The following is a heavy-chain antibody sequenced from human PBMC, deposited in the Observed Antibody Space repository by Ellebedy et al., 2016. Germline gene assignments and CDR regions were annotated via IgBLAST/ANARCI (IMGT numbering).Heavy chain of an antibody. D-gene: IGHD1-26*01. V-gene: IGHV1-2*02. J-gene: IGHJ3*02. CDR1: GYTDYY. CDR2: INPNSGGT. CDR3: ARESRSGSYQDGAFDI. Sequence: ASVKVSXXASGYTDYYLYWVRQAPGQGLEWMGWINPNSGGTNYAQKFQDRVTMTRDTSISTAYMELSRLRSDDTAVYYCARESRSGSYQDGAFDIWGQGTMVTVSS.